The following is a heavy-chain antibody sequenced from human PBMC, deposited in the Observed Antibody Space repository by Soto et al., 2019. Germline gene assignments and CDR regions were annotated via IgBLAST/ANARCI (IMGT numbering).Heavy chain of an antibody. D-gene: IGHD4-17*01. J-gene: IGHJ4*02. CDR1: TGSMRTYY. Sequence: ETLSLTCSVSTGSMRTYYWTWIRQSPGKGLEWIGQISHTGRTKYNPSLESRVTISVDTSRKQFSLKLTSVTAADTALYYCARDDTTGLFDFWGQGTLVTVSS. V-gene: IGHV4-59*01. CDR3: ARDDTTGLFDF. CDR2: ISHTGRT.